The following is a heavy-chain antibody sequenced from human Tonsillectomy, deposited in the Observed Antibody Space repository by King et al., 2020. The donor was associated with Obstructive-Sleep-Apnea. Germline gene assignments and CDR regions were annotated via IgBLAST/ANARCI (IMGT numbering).Heavy chain of an antibody. CDR3: AKEGYYDSSGYSPEAEYFQH. Sequence: QLVQSGGGVVQPGRSLRLSCAASGFTLSSYGMHWVRQAPGKGLEWVAVISYDGSNKYYADSVKGRFTISRDNSKNTLYLQMNSLRAEDTAVYYCAKEGYYDSSGYSPEAEYFQHWGQGTLVTVSS. CDR1: GFTLSSYG. CDR2: ISYDGSNK. V-gene: IGHV3-30*18. J-gene: IGHJ1*01. D-gene: IGHD3-22*01.